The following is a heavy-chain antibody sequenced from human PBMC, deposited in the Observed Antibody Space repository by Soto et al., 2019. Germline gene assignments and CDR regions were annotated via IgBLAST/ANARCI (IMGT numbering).Heavy chain of an antibody. J-gene: IGHJ6*02. CDR3: ARGRRSSGWSGARPPLLYGMDV. D-gene: IGHD6-19*01. Sequence: PSETLSLTCAVYGGSFSGYYWSWIRQPPGKGLGWIGEINHSGSTNYNPSLKSRVTISVDTSKNQFSLKLSSVTAADTAVYYCARGRRSSGWSGARPPLLYGMDVWGQGTTVTVSS. CDR1: GGSFSGYY. V-gene: IGHV4-34*01. CDR2: INHSGST.